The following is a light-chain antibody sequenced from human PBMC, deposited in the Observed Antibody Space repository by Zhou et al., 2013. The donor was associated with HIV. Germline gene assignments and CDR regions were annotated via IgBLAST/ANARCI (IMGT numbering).Light chain of an antibody. CDR3: QQADT. CDR1: QGISSF. CDR2: AAS. J-gene: IGKJ2*01. Sequence: DFQLTQSPSFLSASAGDRVTITCRASQGISSFLAWYQQKPGKAPKLLIYAASTLQSGVPSRFSGSGSGTDFTFTISSLQPEDFATYYCQQADTFGQGTKMEIK. V-gene: IGKV1-9*01.